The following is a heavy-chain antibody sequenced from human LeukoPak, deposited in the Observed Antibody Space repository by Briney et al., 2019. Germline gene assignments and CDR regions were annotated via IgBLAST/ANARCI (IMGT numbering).Heavy chain of an antibody. Sequence: GGSLRLSCAASGFTFSSYSMNWVRQAPGKGLEWVSSISSSSSYIYYADSVKGRFTISRDNAKNSLYLQMNSLRAEDTAVYYCARADSYYDSSGYYSFDYWGQGTLVTVSS. J-gene: IGHJ4*02. CDR2: ISSSSSYI. D-gene: IGHD3-22*01. CDR1: GFTFSSYS. V-gene: IGHV3-21*01. CDR3: ARADSYYDSSGYYSFDY.